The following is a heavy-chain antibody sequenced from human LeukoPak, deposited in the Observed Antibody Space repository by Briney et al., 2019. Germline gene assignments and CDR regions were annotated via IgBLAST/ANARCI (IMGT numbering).Heavy chain of an antibody. CDR3: AKDFAYYDFWSGYPGYFDY. V-gene: IGHV3-30*02. CDR2: IRYDGSNK. J-gene: IGHJ4*02. D-gene: IGHD3-3*01. Sequence: PGGSLRLSCAASGFTFSSYGMHWVRQAPGRGLEWVAFIRYDGSNKYYADSVKGRFTISRDNSKNTLYLQMNSLRAEDTAVYYCAKDFAYYDFWSGYPGYFDYWGQGTLVTVS. CDR1: GFTFSSYG.